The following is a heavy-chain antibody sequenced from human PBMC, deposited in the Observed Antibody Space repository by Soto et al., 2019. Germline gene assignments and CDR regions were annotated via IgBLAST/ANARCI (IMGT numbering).Heavy chain of an antibody. CDR3: VRRLTTTVTAMGY. V-gene: IGHV3-30-3*01. Sequence: QVQLEESGGGVVQPGRSLRLSCKGSGFTFSSYAIQWVRQAPGKGLGWVAAISDDGTNKHTADSVKGRFTISRDNSRNTVYLQVNSLRVEDTAVYYCVRRLTTTVTAMGYWGQGTPVTVSS. D-gene: IGHD4-17*01. CDR1: GFTFSSYA. J-gene: IGHJ4*02. CDR2: ISDDGTNK.